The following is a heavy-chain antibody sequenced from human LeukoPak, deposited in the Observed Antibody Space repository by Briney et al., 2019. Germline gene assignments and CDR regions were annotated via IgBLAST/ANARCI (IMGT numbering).Heavy chain of an antibody. CDR3: ARVAWPDAFDI. D-gene: IGHD5-24*01. CDR1: GFTFSSYA. CDR2: ISYDGSNK. V-gene: IGHV3-30-3*01. J-gene: IGHJ3*02. Sequence: GGSLRLSCAASGFTFSSYAMHWVRQAPGKGLEWVAVISYDGSNKYYADSVKGRFTISRDNSKNTLYLQMNGLRAEDTAVYYCARVAWPDAFDIWGQGTMVTVSS.